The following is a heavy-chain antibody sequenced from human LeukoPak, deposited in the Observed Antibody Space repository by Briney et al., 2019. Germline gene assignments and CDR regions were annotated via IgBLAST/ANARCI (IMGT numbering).Heavy chain of an antibody. D-gene: IGHD3-22*01. V-gene: IGHV1-2*02. CDR3: ARNYDSSGYYLWY. Sequence: ASVKVSCKASGYTFTGYYMHWVRQAPGQGLEWMGWINPNSGGTDYAQKFQGRVTMTRDTSISTAYMELSRLRSDDTAVYYCARNYDSSGYYLWYWGQGTLVTVSS. CDR2: INPNSGGT. CDR1: GYTFTGYY. J-gene: IGHJ4*02.